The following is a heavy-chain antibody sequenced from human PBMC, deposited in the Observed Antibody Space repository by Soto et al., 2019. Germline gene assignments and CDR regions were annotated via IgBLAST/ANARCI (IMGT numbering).Heavy chain of an antibody. CDR2: ISGSGGST. CDR1: GFTFSSYA. Sequence: GGSLRLSCAASGFTFSSYAMSWVRQAPGKGLEWVSAISGSGGSTYYADSVKGRFTISRDNSKNTLYLQMNSLRAEDTAVYYCAKVDALPGGRCSGGSCYSSYYYYGMDVWGQGTTVTVSS. CDR3: AKVDALPGGRCSGGSCYSSYYYYGMDV. J-gene: IGHJ6*02. V-gene: IGHV3-23*01. D-gene: IGHD2-15*01.